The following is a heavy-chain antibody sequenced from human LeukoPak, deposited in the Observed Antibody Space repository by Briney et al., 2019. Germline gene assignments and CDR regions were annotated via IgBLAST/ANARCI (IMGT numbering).Heavy chain of an antibody. CDR2: INQDGSEI. D-gene: IGHD3-10*01. CDR1: GFNFSRYW. CDR3: ARRYTRSNYFPFDY. Sequence: GGSLRLSCAASGFNFSRYWMSCVRQAPGKGLECAANINQDGSEIYYVDSMKGRFTISRDNATNSLYLQMNSLRVEDTAVDYCARRYTRSNYFPFDYWGQGTLVTVSS. V-gene: IGHV3-7*02. J-gene: IGHJ4*02.